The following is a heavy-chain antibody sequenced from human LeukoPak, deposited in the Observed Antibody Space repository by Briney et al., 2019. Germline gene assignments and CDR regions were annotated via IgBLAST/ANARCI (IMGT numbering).Heavy chain of an antibody. D-gene: IGHD5-12*01. Sequence: PGGSLRLSRAASGFTFDDYAMHWVRQAPGKGLEWVSGISWNSGSIGYADSVKGRFTISRDNAKNSLYLQMNSLRAEDTALYYCAKEYIGLDYWGQGTLVTVSS. CDR1: GFTFDDYA. CDR3: AKEYIGLDY. J-gene: IGHJ4*02. V-gene: IGHV3-9*01. CDR2: ISWNSGSI.